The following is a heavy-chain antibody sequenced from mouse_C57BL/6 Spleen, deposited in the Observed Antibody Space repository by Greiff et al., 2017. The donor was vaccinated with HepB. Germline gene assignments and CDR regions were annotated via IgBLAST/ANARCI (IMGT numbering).Heavy chain of an antibody. V-gene: IGHV3-8*01. CDR3: ARYYGSSYYWYFDV. D-gene: IGHD1-1*01. Sequence: EVHLVESGPGLAKPSQTLSLTCSVTGYSITSDYWNWIRQFPGNKLEYMGYISYSGSTYYNPSLKSRISITRDTSKNQYYLQLNSVTTEDTATYYCARYYGSSYYWYFDVWGTGTTVTVSS. CDR2: ISYSGST. J-gene: IGHJ1*03. CDR1: GYSITSDY.